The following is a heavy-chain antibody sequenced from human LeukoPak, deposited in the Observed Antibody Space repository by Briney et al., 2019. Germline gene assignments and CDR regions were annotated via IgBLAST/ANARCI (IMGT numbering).Heavy chain of an antibody. J-gene: IGHJ6*03. V-gene: IGHV3-7*01. CDR3: ARALTVTKRSYFYYMDV. CDR2: IRQDGSQK. CDR1: GFTFSSYW. Sequence: GGSLRLSCAASGFTFSSYWMSWVRQAPGKGLEWVATIRQDGSQKYYVDSVKGRFTISRDNAKNSLYLQMNSLRAEDTAVYYCARALTVTKRSYFYYMDVWGEGTTVTVSS. D-gene: IGHD4-17*01.